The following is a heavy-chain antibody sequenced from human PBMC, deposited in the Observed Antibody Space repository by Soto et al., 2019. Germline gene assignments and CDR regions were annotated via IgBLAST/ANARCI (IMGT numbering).Heavy chain of an antibody. CDR2: ISGSGFKK. CDR1: GFIFENFG. D-gene: IGHD5-18*01. Sequence: GGSLRLSCAASGFIFENFGMSWVRQAPGKGLEWISSISGSGFKKYYADSVKGRFTISRDNSKNTLYLQMNRLRAEDTAVYYCAKGVSQYTPLALFDYWGRGTLVTVSS. V-gene: IGHV3-23*01. J-gene: IGHJ4*02. CDR3: AKGVSQYTPLALFDY.